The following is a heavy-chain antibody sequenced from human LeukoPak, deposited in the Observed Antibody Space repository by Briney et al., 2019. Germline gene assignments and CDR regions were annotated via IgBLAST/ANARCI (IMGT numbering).Heavy chain of an antibody. CDR1: GYTFTGYY. J-gene: IGHJ4*02. CDR3: ARSASCCYPGDY. V-gene: IGHV1-2*02. D-gene: IGHD2-15*01. Sequence: ASVKVSCKASGYTFTGYYMHWVRQAPGQGLAWMGWINPNSGGTNYAQKFQGRVTMTRDTSISTAYMELSRLRSDDTAVYYCARSASCCYPGDYWGQGTLVTVSS. CDR2: INPNSGGT.